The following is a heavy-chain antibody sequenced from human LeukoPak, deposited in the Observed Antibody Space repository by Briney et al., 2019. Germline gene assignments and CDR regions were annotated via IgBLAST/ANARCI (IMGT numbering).Heavy chain of an antibody. D-gene: IGHD2-15*01. V-gene: IGHV3-48*02. CDR1: GFTFSTYG. Sequence: GGSLRLSCAASGFTFSTYGINWVRQAPGKGLEWVSYISSGSASIHYADSLKGRFTFSRDNANNSLFLQMNSLRDEDTAVYYFARAEALLPYLYWGQGTLVTVSS. CDR3: ARAEALLPYLY. J-gene: IGHJ4*02. CDR2: ISSGSASI.